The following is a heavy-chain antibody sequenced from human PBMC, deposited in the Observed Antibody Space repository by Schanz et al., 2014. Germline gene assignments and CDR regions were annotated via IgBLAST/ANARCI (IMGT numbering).Heavy chain of an antibody. Sequence: QVHLVQSGAEVKRPGASVKVSCMASEYSFTSYSMHWVRQAPGQRLEWMGWINTGSGDTKYSQNFQGRVTITRDTSASTAYMELSSLRSEDTAVYSCARGIGGYGANNYFDYWGQGTLVTVSS. CDR1: EYSFTSYS. J-gene: IGHJ4*02. V-gene: IGHV1-3*04. D-gene: IGHD5-12*01. CDR3: ARGIGGYGANNYFDY. CDR2: INTGSGDT.